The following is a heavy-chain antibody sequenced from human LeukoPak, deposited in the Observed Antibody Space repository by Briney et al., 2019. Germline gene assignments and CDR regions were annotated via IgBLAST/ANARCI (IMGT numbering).Heavy chain of an antibody. D-gene: IGHD5-12*01. CDR2: IYPGDSDT. CDR3: ARLPGIVATIERYFDY. J-gene: IGHJ4*02. CDR1: GYSFNSYW. Sequence: GESLKISCKGSGYSFNSYWIGWVRQMPGKGLEWMGIIYPGDSDTRYSPSFQGQVTISADKSISTAYLRWSSLKASDTAMYYCARLPGIVATIERYFDYWGQGTLVTVSS. V-gene: IGHV5-51*01.